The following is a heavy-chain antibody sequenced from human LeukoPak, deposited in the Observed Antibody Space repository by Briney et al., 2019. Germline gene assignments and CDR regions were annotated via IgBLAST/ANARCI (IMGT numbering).Heavy chain of an antibody. CDR3: VRDVSSGWAFDY. J-gene: IGHJ4*01. CDR2: VYQDGTQK. D-gene: IGHD6-19*01. Sequence: GGSLTLSCSASGFTFNKYWMSWIRQLPGQGLEWVANVYQDGTQKYYVDSVKGRFTNSRDNARNLLYLQMNSLRAEDTAVYYCVRDVSSGWAFDYWGHGTLVTVSS. CDR1: GFTFNKYW. V-gene: IGHV3-7*01.